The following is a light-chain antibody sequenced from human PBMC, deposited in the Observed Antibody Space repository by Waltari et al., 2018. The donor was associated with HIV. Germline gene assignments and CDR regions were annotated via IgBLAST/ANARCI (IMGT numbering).Light chain of an antibody. Sequence: DIVMTQSPDSLAVSLGERATINCKSSQTLLFSSNITNNLAWYQQKPGQPPRLLIYAASTRETGNPARVSASGSGTNFTLTISSLQAEDVAVYYCQQYYRVPWTFGEGTTVEIK. CDR1: QTLLFSSNITNN. V-gene: IGKV4-1*01. J-gene: IGKJ1*01. CDR3: QQYYRVPWT. CDR2: AAS.